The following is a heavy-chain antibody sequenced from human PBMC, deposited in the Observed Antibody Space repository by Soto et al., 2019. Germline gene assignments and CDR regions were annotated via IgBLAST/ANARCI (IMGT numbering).Heavy chain of an antibody. V-gene: IGHV4-38-2*01. CDR2: IYHSGST. Sequence: PSETLSLTCAVSGYSISSGYYWGWIRQPPGKGLEWIGSIYHSGSTYYNPSLKSRVTISVDTSKNQFSLKLSSVTAADTAVYYCARYYGDYMYYYYYGMDVWGQGTTVTVSS. CDR3: ARYYGDYMYYYYYGMDV. D-gene: IGHD4-17*01. CDR1: GYSISSGYY. J-gene: IGHJ6*02.